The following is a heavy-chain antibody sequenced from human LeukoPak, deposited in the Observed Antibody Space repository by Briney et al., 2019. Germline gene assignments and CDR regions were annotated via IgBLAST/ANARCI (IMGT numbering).Heavy chain of an antibody. Sequence: GGSLRLSCAASGFTLSSYWMSWVRQAPGKGLEWVANIKQDGSEKYYVDSVKGRFTISRDNAKNSLYLQMNSLRAEDTAVYYCARGLYRGHFDYWGQGTLVTVSS. CDR1: GFTLSSYW. J-gene: IGHJ4*02. V-gene: IGHV3-7*01. CDR2: IKQDGSEK. D-gene: IGHD3-10*01. CDR3: ARGLYRGHFDY.